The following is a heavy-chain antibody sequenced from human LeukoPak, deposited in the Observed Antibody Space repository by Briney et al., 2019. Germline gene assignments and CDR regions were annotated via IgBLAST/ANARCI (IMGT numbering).Heavy chain of an antibody. J-gene: IGHJ4*02. V-gene: IGHV4-59*01. CDR3: ARDARGYSYGLDY. CDR1: GGSISSYY. CDR2: IYYSGST. D-gene: IGHD5-18*01. Sequence: SETLSLTCTVSGGSISSYYWSWIRQPPGKGLEWIGYIYYSGSTNYNPSLKSRVTISVDTSKNQFSLKLSSVTAADTAAYYCARDARGYSYGLDYWGQGTLVTVSS.